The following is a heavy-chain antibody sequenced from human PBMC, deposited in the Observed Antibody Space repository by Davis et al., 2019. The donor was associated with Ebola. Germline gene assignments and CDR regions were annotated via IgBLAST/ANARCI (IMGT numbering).Heavy chain of an antibody. D-gene: IGHD4-17*01. Sequence: GESLKISCKGSGYSFTNYWIGWVRQMPGKGLEWMGIIYPGDSATRYSPSFQGQVTISANKSISTAYLQWSSLKASDTAMDYCARHGDYGDYVPHDWFDPWGQGTLVTVSS. CDR1: GYSFTNYW. V-gene: IGHV5-51*01. J-gene: IGHJ5*02. CDR2: IYPGDSAT. CDR3: ARHGDYGDYVPHDWFDP.